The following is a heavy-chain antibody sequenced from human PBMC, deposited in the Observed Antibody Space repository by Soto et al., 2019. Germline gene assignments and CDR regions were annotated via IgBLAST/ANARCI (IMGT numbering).Heavy chain of an antibody. Sequence: GGSLRLSCAASGFTFSSYGMHWVRQAPGKGLEWVAVIWYDGSNKYYADSVKGRFTISRDNSKNTLYLQMNSLRAEDTAVYYCAREKVGSSGWYDAFDIWGQGTMVTVSS. CDR2: IWYDGSNK. J-gene: IGHJ3*02. D-gene: IGHD6-19*01. V-gene: IGHV3-33*01. CDR1: GFTFSSYG. CDR3: AREKVGSSGWYDAFDI.